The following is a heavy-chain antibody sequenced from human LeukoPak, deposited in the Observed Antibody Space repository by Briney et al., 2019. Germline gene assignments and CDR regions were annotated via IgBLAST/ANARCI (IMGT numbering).Heavy chain of an antibody. V-gene: IGHV4-39*07. CDR3: ARVDRYHYYYYMDV. Sequence: SETLSLTCTVSGGSISSSSYYWGWIRQPPGKGLEWIGSIYYSGSTYYNPSLKSRVTISVDTSKNQFSLKLSSVTAADTAVYYCARVDRYHYYYYMDVWGKGTTVTVSS. D-gene: IGHD1-14*01. CDR1: GGSISSSSYY. J-gene: IGHJ6*03. CDR2: IYYSGST.